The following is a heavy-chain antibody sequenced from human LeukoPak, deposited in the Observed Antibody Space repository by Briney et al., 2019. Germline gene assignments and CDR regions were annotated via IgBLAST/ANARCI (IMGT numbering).Heavy chain of an antibody. CDR1: GFIFSNYW. CDR3: ARRRDIVVVPAAYNWFDP. V-gene: IGHV3-21*01. Sequence: PGGSLRLSCATSGFIFSNYWMSWVRQAPGKGLEWVSSISSSSSYIYYADSVKGRFTISRDNAKNSLYLQMNSLRAEDTAVHYCARRRDIVVVPAAYNWFDPWGQGTLVTVSS. D-gene: IGHD2-2*01. CDR2: ISSSSSYI. J-gene: IGHJ5*02.